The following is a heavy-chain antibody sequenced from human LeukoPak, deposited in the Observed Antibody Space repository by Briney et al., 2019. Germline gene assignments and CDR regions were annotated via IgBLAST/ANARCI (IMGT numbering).Heavy chain of an antibody. CDR2: INWNGGGT. J-gene: IGHJ6*02. V-gene: IGHV3-9*01. Sequence: GGSLRLSCAATGFTFKDYGMHWVRQPPGQGLEWVSSINWNGGGTDYADSVKGRFTISRDNAKNSLYLQLSSLRPEDTALYYCAKHMRATNTYSFFGLDVWGQGTTVTVPS. CDR3: AKHMRATNTYSFFGLDV. CDR1: GFTFKDYG. D-gene: IGHD1-26*01.